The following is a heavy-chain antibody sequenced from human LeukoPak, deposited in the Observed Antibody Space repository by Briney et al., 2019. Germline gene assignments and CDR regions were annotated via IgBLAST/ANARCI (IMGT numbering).Heavy chain of an antibody. Sequence: PGGSLRLSCAASGFTFKNYAMTGVRQAPGKGLEWVSSISGGGETTYYADFAKGRFTISRDNSQNPLYLQMNSLRAEHTAVYYCARDYADYVGYFFFDYWGQETLVTVSS. J-gene: IGHJ4*02. V-gene: IGHV3-23*01. CDR1: GFTFKNYA. CDR2: ISGGGETT. D-gene: IGHD4-17*01. CDR3: ARDYADYVGYFFFDY.